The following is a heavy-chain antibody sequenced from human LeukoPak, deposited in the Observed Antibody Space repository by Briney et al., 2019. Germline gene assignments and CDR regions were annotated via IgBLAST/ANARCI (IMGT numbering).Heavy chain of an antibody. CDR3: ARVSGYYYDSSGYTDAFDI. J-gene: IGHJ3*02. CDR2: INHSGST. Sequence: SETLSLTCAVYGGSFSGYYWSWIRQPPGKGLEWIGEINHSGSTNYNPSLKSRVTISVATSKNQFSLKLSSVTAAHTAVYYCARVSGYYYDSSGYTDAFDIWGRGTMVTVSS. V-gene: IGHV4-34*01. D-gene: IGHD3-22*01. CDR1: GGSFSGYY.